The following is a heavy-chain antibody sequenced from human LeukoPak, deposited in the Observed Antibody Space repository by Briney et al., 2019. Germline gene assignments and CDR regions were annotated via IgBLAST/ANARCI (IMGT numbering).Heavy chain of an antibody. D-gene: IGHD2-15*01. CDR3: ARDMVVVAATFDY. V-gene: IGHV3-21*01. CDR1: GFTFSSYS. Sequence: GGSLRLSCAASGFTFSSYSMNWVRQAPGKGLGWVSSISSSSSYKYYADSVKGRFTISRDNAKNSLYLQMNSLRAEDTAVYYCARDMVVVAATFDYWGQGTLVTVSS. J-gene: IGHJ4*02. CDR2: ISSSSSYK.